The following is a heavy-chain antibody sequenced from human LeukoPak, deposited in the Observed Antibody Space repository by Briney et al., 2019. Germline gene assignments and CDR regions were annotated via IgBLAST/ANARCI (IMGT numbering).Heavy chain of an antibody. J-gene: IGHJ4*02. D-gene: IGHD6-19*01. Sequence: GGSLRLSCTASGFTFSNYWMSWVRQAPGKGLEWVANIRQDGGLKHYVDSVKGRFTISRDNAKNSLYLQMNSLRAEDTAIYYCARDNSGWSRDYWGQGTLVTVSS. CDR1: GFTFSNYW. CDR3: ARDNSGWSRDY. V-gene: IGHV3-7*01. CDR2: IRQDGGLK.